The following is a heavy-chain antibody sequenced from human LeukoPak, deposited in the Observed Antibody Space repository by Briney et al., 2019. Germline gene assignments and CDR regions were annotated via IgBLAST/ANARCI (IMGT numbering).Heavy chain of an antibody. J-gene: IGHJ4*02. CDR1: GYTFTGYY. Sequence: ASVKDSCKASGYTFTGYYMHWVRQAPGQGLEWMGWINPNSGATNYAQKFQGRVTMTTDTSISTAYMELSRLRSDDTAVYYCARGACSSTSCYMTDYWGQGTLVTVSS. CDR3: ARGACSSTSCYMTDY. D-gene: IGHD2-2*02. CDR2: INPNSGAT. V-gene: IGHV1-2*02.